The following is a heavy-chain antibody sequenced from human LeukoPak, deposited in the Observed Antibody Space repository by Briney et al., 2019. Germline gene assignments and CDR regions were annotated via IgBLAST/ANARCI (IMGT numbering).Heavy chain of an antibody. J-gene: IGHJ4*02. Sequence: SETLSLTCAVYGGSFSGYYWSWIRQPPGKGLEWIGEINHSGSTNYNPSLKSRVTISVDTSKNQFSLKLSSVTAADTAAYYCARHSRYSSGWYYFDYWGQGTLVTVSS. CDR1: GGSFSGYY. V-gene: IGHV4-34*01. D-gene: IGHD6-19*01. CDR2: INHSGST. CDR3: ARHSRYSSGWYYFDY.